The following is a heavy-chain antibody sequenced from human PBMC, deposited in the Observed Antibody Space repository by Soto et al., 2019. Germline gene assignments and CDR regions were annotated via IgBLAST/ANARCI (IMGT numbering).Heavy chain of an antibody. CDR2: IDPSDSQT. J-gene: IGHJ4*02. V-gene: IGHV5-10-1*01. CDR3: ARQIHDPDTRPNFQYYFDS. Sequence: PGESLKISCKGSGYSFAGYWITWVRQKPGKGLEWMGRIDPSDSQTYYSPSFRGHVTISATKSITTVFLQWSSLRASDTAMYYCARQIHDPDTRPNFQYYFDSWGQGTPVTVSS. D-gene: IGHD5-18*01. CDR1: GYSFAGYW.